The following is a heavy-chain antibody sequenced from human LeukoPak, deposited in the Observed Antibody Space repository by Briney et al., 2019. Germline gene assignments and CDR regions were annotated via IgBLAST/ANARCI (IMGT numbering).Heavy chain of an antibody. Sequence: SETLSLTCTVSGGSISSSSYYWGWIRQPPGKGLGWIGSIYYSGSTYYNPSLKSRVTISVDTSKNQFSLKLSSVTAADTAVYYCAKYDSSGYYYYWGQGTLVTVSS. CDR3: AKYDSSGYYYY. CDR1: GGSISSSSYY. J-gene: IGHJ4*02. V-gene: IGHV4-39*07. D-gene: IGHD3-22*01. CDR2: IYYSGST.